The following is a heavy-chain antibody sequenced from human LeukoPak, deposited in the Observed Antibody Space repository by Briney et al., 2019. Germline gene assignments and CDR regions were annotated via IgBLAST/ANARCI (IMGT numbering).Heavy chain of an antibody. CDR3: ARGGWNKFDY. CDR2: IYHSGNT. D-gene: IGHD3-22*01. J-gene: IGHJ4*02. CDR1: GDSISSSNW. V-gene: IGHV4-4*02. Sequence: SETLSLTCAVSGDSISSSNWWSWVRQPPEKGLEWIGEIYHSGNTNYNPPLKSRVTISLDTSKNQFSLKLSSVTAADTAVYYCARGGWNKFDYWGQGTLVTVSS.